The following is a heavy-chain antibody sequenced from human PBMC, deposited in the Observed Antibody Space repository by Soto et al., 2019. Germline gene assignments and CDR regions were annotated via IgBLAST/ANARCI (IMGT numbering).Heavy chain of an antibody. J-gene: IGHJ6*02. CDR2: ISSSSYI. Sequence: LRLSCAASGFTFSSYSMNWVRQAPGKGLEWVSSISSSSYIYYADSVKGRFTISRDNAKNSLYLQMNSLRAEDTAVYYCARRMIDYYYYGMDVWGQGTTVTVSS. D-gene: IGHD3-16*01. V-gene: IGHV3-21*01. CDR1: GFTFSSYS. CDR3: ARRMIDYYYYGMDV.